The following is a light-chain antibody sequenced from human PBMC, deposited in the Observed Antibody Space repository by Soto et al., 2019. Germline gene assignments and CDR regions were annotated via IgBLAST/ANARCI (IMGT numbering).Light chain of an antibody. V-gene: IGKV3-11*01. CDR3: QQRNVWTPVT. CDR1: PSVANF. Sequence: EIVLIQSPATLSLSPGERATLSCRASPSVANFVAWYQQKPGQAPRLLIYGAFNRATGIPARFSGSGSGTDFTLTISSLEPEDAAVYYCQQRNVWTPVTFGQGTRLEIK. CDR2: GAF. J-gene: IGKJ5*01.